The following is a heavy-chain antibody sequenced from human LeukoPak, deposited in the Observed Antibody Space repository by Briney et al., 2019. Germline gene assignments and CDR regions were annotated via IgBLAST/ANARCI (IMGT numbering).Heavy chain of an antibody. D-gene: IGHD6-13*01. V-gene: IGHV4-34*01. CDR1: GGSFSGYY. J-gene: IGHJ5*02. CDR2: INHSGST. Sequence: SETLSLTCAVYGGSFSGYYWSWIRQPPGKGLEWIGEINHSGSTNYNPSLKSRVTISVDTSKNQFSLKLSSVTAADTAVYYCARVSYSSSWYGEGWFDPWGQGTLVTVSS. CDR3: ARVSYSSSWYGEGWFDP.